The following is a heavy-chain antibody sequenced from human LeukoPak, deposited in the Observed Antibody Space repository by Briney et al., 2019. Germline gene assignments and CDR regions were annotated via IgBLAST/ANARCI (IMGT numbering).Heavy chain of an antibody. J-gene: IGHJ5*02. V-gene: IGHV4-39*07. CDR2: MYYRGNT. CDR3: ARDYLPYGSGSYIKWFDP. Sequence: SETLSLTCTVSGGSISSITYYWGWIRQPPGKGLEWVGHMYYRGNTFYNPSLKSRVTISVDTSKNQFSLKLRSVTAADTAVYYCARDYLPYGSGSYIKWFDPWGQGTLVTVSS. CDR1: GGSISSITYY. D-gene: IGHD3-10*01.